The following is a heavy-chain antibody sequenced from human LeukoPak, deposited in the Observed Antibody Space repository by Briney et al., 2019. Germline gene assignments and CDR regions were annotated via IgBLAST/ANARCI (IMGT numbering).Heavy chain of an antibody. CDR3: ARVGTVVVPAAIPHFDY. Sequence: PSETLSLTCTVSGGSISSYYWSWIRHPPGKGLEWIGYIYYSGSTNYNPSLKSRVTISVDTSKNQFSLKLSSVTAADTAVYYCARVGTVVVPAAIPHFDYWGQGTLVTVSS. J-gene: IGHJ4*02. V-gene: IGHV4-59*01. CDR1: GGSISSYY. CDR2: IYYSGST. D-gene: IGHD2-2*01.